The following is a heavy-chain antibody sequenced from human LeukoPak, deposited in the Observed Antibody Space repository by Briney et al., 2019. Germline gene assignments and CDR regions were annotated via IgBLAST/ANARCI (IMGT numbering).Heavy chain of an antibody. V-gene: IGHV4-4*07. J-gene: IGHJ5*02. Sequence: SETLSLTCTVSGVSISRYYWSWIRQPAGKGLEWIGRIYSSGSTTYNPSLKSRVTMSIDTSKNQFSLKLSLVTAADTAVYYCARDSGTTGEVKFDPWGQGTLVTVSS. CDR2: IYSSGST. CDR1: GVSISRYY. CDR3: ARDSGTTGEVKFDP. D-gene: IGHD3-10*01.